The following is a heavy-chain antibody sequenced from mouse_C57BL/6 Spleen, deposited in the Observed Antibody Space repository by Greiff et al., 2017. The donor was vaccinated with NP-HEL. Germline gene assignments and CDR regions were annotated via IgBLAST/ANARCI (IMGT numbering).Heavy chain of an antibody. J-gene: IGHJ4*01. Sequence: VQLQQPGAELVKPGASVKLSCKASGYTFTSYWMHWVKQRPGQGLEWIGMIHPNSGSTNYNEKFKSKATLTVDKSSSTAYMQLSSLTSEDSAVYYCARAEYYYAMDNWGQGTSDTVSS. CDR1: GYTFTSYW. CDR3: ARAEYYYAMDN. CDR2: IHPNSGST. V-gene: IGHV1-64*01.